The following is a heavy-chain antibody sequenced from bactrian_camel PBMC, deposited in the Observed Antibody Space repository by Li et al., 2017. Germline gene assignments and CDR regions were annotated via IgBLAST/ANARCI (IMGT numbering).Heavy chain of an antibody. V-gene: IGHV3S54*01. CDR1: EQLFSSDC. CDR2: IYTGTDRT. J-gene: IGHJ4*01. CDR3: AVYPRPRNCPRAEEGEYVH. Sequence: HVQLVESGGGSVQAGGSLRLSCVVSEQLFSSDCIGWFRQAPGKQREGVASIYTGTDRTYYADSVKGRFAIWQDNAKSTVYLQMSSLRPEDTAVYYCAVYPRPRNCPRAEEGEYVHWGQGTQVTVS.